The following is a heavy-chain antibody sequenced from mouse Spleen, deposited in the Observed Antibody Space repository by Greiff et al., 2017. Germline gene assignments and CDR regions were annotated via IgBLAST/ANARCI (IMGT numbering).Heavy chain of an antibody. V-gene: IGHV5-9-3*01. CDR1: GFTFSSYA. D-gene: IGHD2-4*01. CDR3: ARQGVYYDYVYAMDY. Sequence: EVQLVESGGGLVKLGGSLKLSCAASGFTFSSYAMSWVRQTPEKRLEWVATISSGGGNTYYPDSVKGRFTISRDNAKNTLYLQMSSLKSEDTAMYYCARQGVYYDYVYAMDYWGQGTSVTVSS. J-gene: IGHJ4*01. CDR2: ISSGGGNT.